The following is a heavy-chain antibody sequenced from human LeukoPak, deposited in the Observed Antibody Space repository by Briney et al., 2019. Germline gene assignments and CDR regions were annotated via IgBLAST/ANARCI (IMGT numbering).Heavy chain of an antibody. V-gene: IGHV3-7*01. J-gene: IGHJ4*02. CDR3: ARADYGYEPHFEY. CDR1: GFTFSTYW. D-gene: IGHD4-17*01. Sequence: GGSLRLSCAASGFTFSTYWMSWVRQAPGKGLEWVANIKQDGSEKYYVDSVRGRFTISRDDAKNSLFLQMNSLRAEDTAVYYCARADYGYEPHFEYWGQGTLVTVSS. CDR2: IKQDGSEK.